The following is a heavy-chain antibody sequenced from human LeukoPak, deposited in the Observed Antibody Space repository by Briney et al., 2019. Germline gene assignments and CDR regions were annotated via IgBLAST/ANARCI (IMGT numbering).Heavy chain of an antibody. D-gene: IGHD6-13*01. V-gene: IGHV1-3*01. CDR3: ASPYPGIAAAANSYYYGMDV. J-gene: IGHJ6*02. CDR2: INAGNGDT. CDR1: GYTFTTYA. Sequence: ASVKVSCKTSGYTFTTYAIHWVRQAPGQRPEWTGWINAGNGDTKYSEKFQGRVTITRDTSASTAYMEVSSLRSEDTAVYYCASPYPGIAAAANSYYYGMDVWGQGTTVTVSS.